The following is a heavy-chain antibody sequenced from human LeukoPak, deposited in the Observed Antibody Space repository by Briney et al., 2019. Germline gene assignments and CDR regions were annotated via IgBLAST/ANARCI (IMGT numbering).Heavy chain of an antibody. CDR3: ARDPGDNWFDP. CDR1: GGSISGYY. Sequence: SETLSLTCTVSGGSISGYYWSWIRQPPGKGLEWIGYIYDSGSTNYNPSLKSRVTISLDPSKKQFSLKLNSVTAADTAVYYCARDPGDNWFDPWGQGTLVTVSS. J-gene: IGHJ5*02. D-gene: IGHD1-14*01. V-gene: IGHV4-59*01. CDR2: IYDSGST.